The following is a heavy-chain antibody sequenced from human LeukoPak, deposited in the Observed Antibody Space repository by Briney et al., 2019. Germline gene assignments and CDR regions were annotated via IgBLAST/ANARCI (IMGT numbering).Heavy chain of an antibody. D-gene: IGHD2-2*01. J-gene: IGHJ4*02. V-gene: IGHV4-39*07. CDR3: ARALGYCSSTSCRPVYFDY. CDR1: GGSISSSSYY. Sequence: SETLSLTCTVSGGSISSSSYYWSWIRQPPGKGLEWIGEINHSGSTNYNPSLKSRVTISVDTSKNQFSLKLSSVTAADTAVYYCARALGYCSSTSCRPVYFDYWGQGTLVTVSS. CDR2: INHSGST.